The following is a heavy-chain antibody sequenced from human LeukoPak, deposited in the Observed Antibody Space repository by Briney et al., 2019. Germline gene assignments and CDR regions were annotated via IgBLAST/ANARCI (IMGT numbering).Heavy chain of an antibody. Sequence: ASVKVSCKVSGYTITELSMHWVRQAPGKGVEWMGSYDPGEGERINAQKFQGRVTMTEDTSTDTAYMELSSLRSEDTAVYYCATQYDYDRSAYYLRAFDLWGQGTKVTVSS. V-gene: IGHV1-24*01. CDR2: YDPGEGER. CDR3: ATQYDYDRSAYYLRAFDL. D-gene: IGHD3-22*01. CDR1: GYTITELS. J-gene: IGHJ3*01.